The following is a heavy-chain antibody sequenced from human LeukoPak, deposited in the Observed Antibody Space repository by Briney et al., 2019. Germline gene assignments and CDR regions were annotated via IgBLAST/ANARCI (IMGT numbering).Heavy chain of an antibody. J-gene: IGHJ4*02. CDR3: AKDWYYYDSSGYYFPLFDY. Sequence: GGSLRLSCAASGFTFSSYAMSWVRQAPGKGLEWVSAISGSGGSTYYADSVKGRFTISRDNSKNTLYLQMNSLRAEDTAVYYCAKDWYYYDSSGYYFPLFDYWGQGPLVTVSS. CDR2: ISGSGGST. CDR1: GFTFSSYA. D-gene: IGHD3-22*01. V-gene: IGHV3-23*01.